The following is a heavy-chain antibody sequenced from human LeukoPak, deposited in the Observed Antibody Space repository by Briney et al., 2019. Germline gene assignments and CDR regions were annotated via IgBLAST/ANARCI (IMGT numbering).Heavy chain of an antibody. J-gene: IGHJ4*02. CDR2: IRYDGRNK. D-gene: IGHD6-13*01. CDR1: GFTFSSYG. CDR3: ARDAYSSSWPYYFDY. V-gene: IGHV3-30*02. Sequence: GGSLRLSCAASGFTFSSYGMHWVRQAPGKGLEWVAFIRYDGRNKYYADSVKGRFTISRDNSKNTLYLQMGSLRAEDLAVYYCARDAYSSSWPYYFDYWGQGTLVTVSS.